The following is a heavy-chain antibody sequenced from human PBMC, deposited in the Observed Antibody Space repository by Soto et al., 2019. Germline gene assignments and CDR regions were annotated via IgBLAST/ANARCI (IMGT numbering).Heavy chain of an antibody. J-gene: IGHJ6*03. CDR1: GYTFTTYD. D-gene: IGHD3-10*01. Sequence: QVQLVQSGAEVKKSGASVKVSCKASGYTFTTYDISWVRQAPGQGLEWMGWISAFNGNTNYAQKLQGRVTMTTDTSTSTAYMELRSLRSDDTAVYYCARAESHFYHYYYMDVWGKGTTVTVSS. CDR2: ISAFNGNT. CDR3: ARAESHFYHYYYMDV. V-gene: IGHV1-18*01.